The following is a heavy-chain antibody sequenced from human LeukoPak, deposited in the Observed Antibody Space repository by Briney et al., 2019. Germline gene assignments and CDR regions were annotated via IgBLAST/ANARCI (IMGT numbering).Heavy chain of an antibody. CDR3: ARERDYYDSSGYYTPYFDY. V-gene: IGHV3-7*01. J-gene: IGHJ4*02. CDR1: GFTFRSSW. CDR2: INQDGSEK. D-gene: IGHD3-22*01. Sequence: GGSLRLSCAASGFTFRSSWMTWVRQAPGKGLEWVANINQDGSEKYYVDSVKGRFTISRDNAKNSLHLQMNSLRPEDTAAYYCARERDYYDSSGYYTPYFDYWGQGNLVTVSS.